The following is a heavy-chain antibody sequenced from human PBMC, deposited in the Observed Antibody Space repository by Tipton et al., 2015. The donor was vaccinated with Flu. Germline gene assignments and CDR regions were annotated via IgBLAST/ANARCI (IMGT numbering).Heavy chain of an antibody. J-gene: IGHJ4*02. Sequence: TLSLTCAVSGYSISSGYYWGWIRQPPGKGLEWIGSISHSGSTYYNSSLKSRVTISVDTSKNQFSLKLGSVTAADTAVYYCARHTGDSVRGVIDYWGQGTLVTVSS. D-gene: IGHD3-10*02. CDR3: ARHTGDSVRGVIDY. CDR2: ISHSGST. V-gene: IGHV4-38-2*01. CDR1: GYSISSGYY.